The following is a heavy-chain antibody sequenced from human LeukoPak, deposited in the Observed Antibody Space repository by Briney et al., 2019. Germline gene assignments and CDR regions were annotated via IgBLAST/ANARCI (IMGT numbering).Heavy chain of an antibody. Sequence: GGSLRLSCAASGFTFSHYGMNWVRQAPGKGLEWVSGIRADGITTYYADSVKGRFTISRDNSKNTVWLQMNSLRAEDTAIYYCARDGGRRDAYWGQGTLVTVSS. D-gene: IGHD5-24*01. CDR3: ARDGGRRDAY. V-gene: IGHV3-23*01. CDR2: IRADGITT. CDR1: GFTFSHYG. J-gene: IGHJ4*02.